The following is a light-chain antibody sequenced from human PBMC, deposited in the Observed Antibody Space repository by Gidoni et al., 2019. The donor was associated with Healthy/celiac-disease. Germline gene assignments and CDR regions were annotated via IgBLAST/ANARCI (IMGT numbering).Light chain of an antibody. CDR3: QAWDSSTAV. J-gene: IGLJ2*01. V-gene: IGLV3-1*01. Sequence: SYELPQPPSVSVSPGHTASITCSGDKLADKYACWYQQKPGQSPVLVIYQDSKRPSGIPERFSGSNSGNTATLTISGTQAMDEADYYCQAWDSSTAVFGGGTKLTVL. CDR2: QDS. CDR1: KLADKY.